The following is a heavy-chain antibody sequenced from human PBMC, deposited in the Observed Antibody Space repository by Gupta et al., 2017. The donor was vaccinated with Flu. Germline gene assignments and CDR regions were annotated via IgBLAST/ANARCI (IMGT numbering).Heavy chain of an antibody. V-gene: IGHV3-21*01. Sequence: YSMNWVRQAPGKGLEWVSSISSSSSYIYYADSVKGRFTISRDNAKNSLYLQMNSLRAEDTAVYYCARGVVVVAATRAYFDYWGQGTLVTVSS. CDR1: YS. CDR3: ARGVVVVAATRAYFDY. CDR2: ISSSSSYI. J-gene: IGHJ4*02. D-gene: IGHD2-15*01.